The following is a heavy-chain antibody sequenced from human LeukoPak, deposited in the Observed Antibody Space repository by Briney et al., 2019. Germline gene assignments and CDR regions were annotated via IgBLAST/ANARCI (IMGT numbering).Heavy chain of an antibody. Sequence: GGSLRLSCVVSGFTLSSYSMNWVRQAPGKGLEWVSFISSSSNYIYYADSVKGRFTISRDNSKNTVYLQMNSLRAEDTAVYYCARGRDCSGGSCYLDYWGQGTLVTVSS. J-gene: IGHJ4*02. V-gene: IGHV3-21*01. D-gene: IGHD2-15*01. CDR3: ARGRDCSGGSCYLDY. CDR1: GFTLSSYS. CDR2: ISSSSNYI.